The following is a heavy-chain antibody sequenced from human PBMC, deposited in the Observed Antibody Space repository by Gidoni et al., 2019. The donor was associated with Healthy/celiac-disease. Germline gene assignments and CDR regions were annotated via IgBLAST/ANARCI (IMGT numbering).Heavy chain of an antibody. CDR3: TRAPAATSGYFDY. V-gene: IGHV3-49*04. CDR1: GFTFGDSA. Sequence: EVQLVEYGGGLVQPGRSLRLSCTASGFTFGDSAMSWVRPAPGKGLEWVGCMRSKAYGGTTEYAASVKGRFTISRDDSKSIAYLQMNSLKTEDTAVYYCTRAPAATSGYFDYWGQGTLVTVSS. D-gene: IGHD2-15*01. CDR2: MRSKAYGGTT. J-gene: IGHJ4*02.